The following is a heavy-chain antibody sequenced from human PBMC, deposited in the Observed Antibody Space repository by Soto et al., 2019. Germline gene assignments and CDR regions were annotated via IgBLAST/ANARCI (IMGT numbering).Heavy chain of an antibody. CDR2: ISYDGSNK. V-gene: IGHV3-30*18. CDR1: GFTFSSYG. J-gene: IGHJ6*02. D-gene: IGHD3-3*01. CDR3: AKARGNYDFFHGMDV. Sequence: QVQLVESGGGVVLPGRSLRLSCAASGFTFSSYGMHWVRQAPGKGLEGVAVISYDGSNKYYADSVKGRFTISRDNSKNTLYLQMNSLRAEDTAVYYCAKARGNYDFFHGMDVWGQGTTVTVSS.